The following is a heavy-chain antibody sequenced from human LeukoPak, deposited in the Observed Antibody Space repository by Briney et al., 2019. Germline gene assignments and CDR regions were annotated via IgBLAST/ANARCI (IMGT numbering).Heavy chain of an antibody. CDR3: ARRWYSGSRGFDY. Sequence: PSETLSLTRTVSGGSISSSSYYWGWIRQPPGKGLEWIGSIYYSGSTYYNPSLKSRVTISVDTSKNQFSLKLSSVTAADTAVYYCARRWYSGSRGFDYWGQGTLVTVSS. CDR1: GGSISSSSYY. V-gene: IGHV4-39*01. D-gene: IGHD1-26*01. J-gene: IGHJ4*02. CDR2: IYYSGST.